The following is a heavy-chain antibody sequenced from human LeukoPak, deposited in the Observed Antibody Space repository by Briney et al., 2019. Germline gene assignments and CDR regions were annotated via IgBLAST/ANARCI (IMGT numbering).Heavy chain of an antibody. CDR1: GFTFSSYW. Sequence: GGSLRLSCAASGFTFSSYWMTWVRQTPGKGLEWVANIKEDGGDKYYVDSVKGRFTISRDNAKNALFLQMNSLRVEDTAAYYCARQVPTAEFDYWGQGTLVTVSS. CDR2: IKEDGGDK. CDR3: ARQVPTAEFDY. D-gene: IGHD2-2*01. V-gene: IGHV3-7*01. J-gene: IGHJ4*02.